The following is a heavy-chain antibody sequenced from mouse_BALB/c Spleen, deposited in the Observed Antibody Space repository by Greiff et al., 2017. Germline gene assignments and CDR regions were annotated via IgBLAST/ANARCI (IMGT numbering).Heavy chain of an antibody. V-gene: IGHV2-6-7*01. Sequence: VQWVESGPGLVAPSQSLSITCTVSGFSLTGYGVNWVRQPPGKGLEWLGIIWGDGSTDYNSALKSRLSISKDNSKSQVFLKMNRLQTDDTARYYCARGDYYGSSPWFAYWGQGTLVTVSA. D-gene: IGHD1-1*01. CDR3: ARGDYYGSSPWFAY. J-gene: IGHJ3*01. CDR1: GFSLTGYG. CDR2: IWGDGST.